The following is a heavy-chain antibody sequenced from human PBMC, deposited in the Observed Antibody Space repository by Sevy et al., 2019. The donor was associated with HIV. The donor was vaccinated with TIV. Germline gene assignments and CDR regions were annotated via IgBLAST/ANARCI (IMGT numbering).Heavy chain of an antibody. CDR1: GFTFSTYN. Sequence: GGSLRLSCAASGFTFSTYNMNWVRQAPGKGLEWVSSIWSSSSYIYYADSVKGRFTISRDNANNSLYLQMNSLKVEDTAVYYCARDRTYGSFIDYWGQGTLVTVSS. CDR3: ARDRTYGSFIDY. CDR2: IWSSSSYI. V-gene: IGHV3-21*01. J-gene: IGHJ4*02. D-gene: IGHD3-10*01.